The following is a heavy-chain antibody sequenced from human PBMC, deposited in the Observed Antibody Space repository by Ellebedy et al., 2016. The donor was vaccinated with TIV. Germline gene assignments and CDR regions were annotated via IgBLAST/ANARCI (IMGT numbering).Heavy chain of an antibody. V-gene: IGHV3-7*03. CDR2: IKQDGSEK. D-gene: IGHD3-9*01. CDR1: EFTFSSYC. CDR3: ARISRYYDILTGYSALFNLDY. J-gene: IGHJ4*02. Sequence: PGGSLRLSCAASEFTFSSYCMSWVRQAPGKGPEWVASIKQDGSEKYYLDSVKGRITISRDNAKNSLYLQMNSLRAEDTAVYYCARISRYYDILTGYSALFNLDYWGQGTLVTVSS.